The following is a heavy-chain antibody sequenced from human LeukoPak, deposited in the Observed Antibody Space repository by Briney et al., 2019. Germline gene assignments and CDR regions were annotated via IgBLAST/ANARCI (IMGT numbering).Heavy chain of an antibody. D-gene: IGHD3-10*01. Sequence: GGSLRLSCAASGFTFSNYWMHWVRQAPGKGLVWVSFINPDGRSTNYADSVKGRFTMSRDNAKNTLCLQMNSLRAEDTAVYYCAKDLHYGSADYWGQGTLVTVSS. CDR2: INPDGRST. J-gene: IGHJ4*02. CDR3: AKDLHYGSADY. V-gene: IGHV3-74*01. CDR1: GFTFSNYW.